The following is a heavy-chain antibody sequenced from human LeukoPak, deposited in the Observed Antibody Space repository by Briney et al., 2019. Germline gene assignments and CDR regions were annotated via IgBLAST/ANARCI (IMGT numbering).Heavy chain of an antibody. Sequence: GESLKISRKGSGYSFTSYWIGWVRQMPGKGLEWMGIIYPGDSDTRYSPSFQGQVTISADKSISTAYLQWSSLKASDTAMYYCARTYCSSTSCYSFDTFDIWGQGTMVTVSS. V-gene: IGHV5-51*01. CDR2: IYPGDSDT. J-gene: IGHJ3*02. CDR3: ARTYCSSTSCYSFDTFDI. CDR1: GYSFTSYW. D-gene: IGHD2-2*01.